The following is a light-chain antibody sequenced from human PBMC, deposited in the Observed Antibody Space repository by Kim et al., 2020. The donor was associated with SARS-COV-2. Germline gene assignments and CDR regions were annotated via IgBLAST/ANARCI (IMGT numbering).Light chain of an antibody. Sequence: SASVGDRVTITCRASQDIETWLAWYQQKPGKAPKLLIYKASRLNSGVPSRFSGSGSVTEFTLTISGLQPDDFAMYYCQHYNSYPYTFGQGTKLEIK. CDR1: QDIETW. J-gene: IGKJ2*01. CDR3: QHYNSYPYT. CDR2: KAS. V-gene: IGKV1-5*03.